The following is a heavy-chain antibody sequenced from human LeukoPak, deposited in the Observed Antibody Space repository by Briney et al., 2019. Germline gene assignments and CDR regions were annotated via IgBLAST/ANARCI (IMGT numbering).Heavy chain of an antibody. J-gene: IGHJ4*02. CDR1: GFTFSNFA. V-gene: IGHV3-23*01. D-gene: IGHD4-17*01. CDR3: AKGFQTYGELSFDG. Sequence: GGSLRLSCAASGFTFSNFAMSGVRQAPGKGLEGVSTVSGSASNTYYPDAVQGRFTVSRDNSRNTLDLQLNSLRADDTAVYYCAKGFQTYGELSFDGWGQGTLVTVSS. CDR2: VSGSASNT.